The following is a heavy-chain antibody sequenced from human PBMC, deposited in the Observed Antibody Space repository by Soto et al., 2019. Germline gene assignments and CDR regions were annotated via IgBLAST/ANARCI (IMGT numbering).Heavy chain of an antibody. J-gene: IGHJ4*02. CDR1: PGFQRLCE. D-gene: IGHD2-21*02. Sequence: SEARRLTWTGSPGFQRLCEQRVFRPPPGKGLEWIGYIYYSGSTNSNPSLKSRVTMSVDTSKNQFSLRLSSVTAADTAVYYCARQAGNCGGDCHQFDYPGRGTLVTGSS. CDR2: IYYSGST. V-gene: IGHV4-59*01. CDR3: ARQAGNCGGDCHQFDY.